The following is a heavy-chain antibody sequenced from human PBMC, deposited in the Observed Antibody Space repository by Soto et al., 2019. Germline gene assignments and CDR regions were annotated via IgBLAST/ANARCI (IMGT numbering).Heavy chain of an antibody. D-gene: IGHD6-13*01. Sequence: QVQLQESGPGLVKPSQTLSLTCTVSGGSISSGGYYWSWIRQRPGKGLEWIGYIYYSGSTYYIPSLNGLVTISVDTCKNQFSLKLSCVPAADTSVYYCARGFSGSSSFFDPWGQGTLVTVSS. CDR1: GGSISSGGYY. J-gene: IGHJ5*02. CDR2: IYYSGST. CDR3: ARGFSGSSSFFDP. V-gene: IGHV4-31*01.